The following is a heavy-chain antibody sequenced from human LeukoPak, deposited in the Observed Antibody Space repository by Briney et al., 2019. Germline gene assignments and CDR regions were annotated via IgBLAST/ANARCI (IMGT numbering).Heavy chain of an antibody. V-gene: IGHV4-39*01. Sequence: SETLSLTCTVSGGSTSSSSYYCGWIRRPPGKGLEWIGSIYYSGSTYYNPSLKSRVTISVDTSKNQFSLKLSSVTAADTAVYYCVHSSGYYSVDYWGQGTLVTVSS. CDR2: IYYSGST. CDR1: GGSTSSSSYY. J-gene: IGHJ4*02. D-gene: IGHD3-22*01. CDR3: VHSSGYYSVDY.